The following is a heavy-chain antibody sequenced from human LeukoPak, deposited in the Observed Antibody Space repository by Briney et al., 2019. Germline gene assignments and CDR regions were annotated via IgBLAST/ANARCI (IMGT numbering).Heavy chain of an antibody. J-gene: IGHJ4*02. CDR1: GGSVSRSIW. D-gene: IGHD6-25*01. Sequence: PSETLSLTCGVSGGSVSRSIWWNWVRQPPGKGLEWIGEIYHSGSTNYNPSLKSRVTISADKSKNQFSLKLSSVTAADTAVYYCARGGTGYIDYWGQGTLVTVSS. CDR3: ARGGTGYIDY. V-gene: IGHV4-4*02. CDR2: IYHSGST.